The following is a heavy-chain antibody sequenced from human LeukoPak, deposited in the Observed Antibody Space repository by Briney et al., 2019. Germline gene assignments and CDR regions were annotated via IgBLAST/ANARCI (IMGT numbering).Heavy chain of an antibody. V-gene: IGHV3-7*01. CDR2: INEDGSKK. Sequence: PGGSLRLSCAASGFPFSNAWMSWVRQAPGMGLEWVANINEDGSKKFYVDSVKGRFTISRDNAKNSLYLQMNSLRAEDTAVYYCARENIVGSTWGDIDYWGQGTLVTVSS. CDR1: GFPFSNAW. D-gene: IGHD1-26*01. CDR3: ARENIVGSTWGDIDY. J-gene: IGHJ4*02.